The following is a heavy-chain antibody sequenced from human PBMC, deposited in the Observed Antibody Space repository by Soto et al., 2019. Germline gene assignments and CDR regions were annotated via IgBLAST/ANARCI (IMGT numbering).Heavy chain of an antibody. D-gene: IGHD3-22*01. CDR3: ARGHYYDSSGYQRETRDAFDI. CDR1: GGSISSGDYY. J-gene: IGHJ3*02. CDR2: IYYSGST. V-gene: IGHV4-30-4*01. Sequence: SETLSLTCTVSGGSISSGDYYWSWIRQPPGKGLEWIGYIYYSGSTYYKKYLKSRVTISVDTSKNQFSMKLSSVTAADTAVYYCARGHYYDSSGYQRETRDAFDIWGQGTMVT.